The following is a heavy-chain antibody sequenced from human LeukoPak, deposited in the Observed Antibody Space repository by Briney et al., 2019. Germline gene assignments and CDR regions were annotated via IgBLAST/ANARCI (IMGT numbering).Heavy chain of an antibody. V-gene: IGHV3-23*01. CDR3: AKGSAPGIAAAGDD. D-gene: IGHD6-13*01. J-gene: IGHJ4*02. CDR1: GFTFSSYA. CDR2: ISVSGGST. Sequence: GGSLRLTCAASGFTFSSYAMSWVRQAPGKGLGCVSAISVSGGSTYYADSVKGRFTISRDNSKNTLYLQMNSLRAEDTAVYYCAKGSAPGIAAAGDDWGQGTLVTVSS.